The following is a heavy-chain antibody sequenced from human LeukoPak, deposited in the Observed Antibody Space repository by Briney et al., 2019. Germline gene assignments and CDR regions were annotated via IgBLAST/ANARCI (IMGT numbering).Heavy chain of an antibody. CDR3: ASGTAMVIYYYGMDV. CDR1: GYTFNNHY. D-gene: IGHD5-18*01. Sequence: ASVKVSCKASGYTFNNHYMYWVRQAPGQGLEWMGVINPSGGSTSYAQKFQGRVTMTRDTSTRTVYMEVNSLRSEDTAVYYCASGTAMVIYYYGMDVWGQGTTVTVSS. J-gene: IGHJ6*02. CDR2: INPSGGST. V-gene: IGHV1-46*02.